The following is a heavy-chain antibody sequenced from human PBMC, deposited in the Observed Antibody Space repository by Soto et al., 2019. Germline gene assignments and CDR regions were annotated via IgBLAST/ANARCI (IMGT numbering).Heavy chain of an antibody. J-gene: IGHJ4*02. CDR3: ARVRRTWEPYLFDY. D-gene: IGHD1-26*01. CDR2: IYYSGST. CDR1: GGSISSYY. Sequence: RLRETLSLTCTVSGGSISSYYWSWIRQPPGKGLEWIGYIYYSGSTNYNPSLKSRVTISVDTSKNQFSLKLSSVTAADTAVYYCARVRRTWEPYLFDYWGQGTLVTVSS. V-gene: IGHV4-59*01.